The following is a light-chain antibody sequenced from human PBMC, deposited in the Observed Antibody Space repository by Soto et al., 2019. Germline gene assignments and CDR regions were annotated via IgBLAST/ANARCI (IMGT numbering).Light chain of an antibody. CDR3: QQYGSSPYT. CDR1: QSVSSNY. V-gene: IGKV3-20*01. CDR2: GAS. J-gene: IGKJ2*01. Sequence: EIVLTQSPGTLSLSPGERATLSCCASQSVSSNYVAWYQQKPGQAPRLFIYGASTRATGTPDRFSGSGSGTDFTLTISRLEPEDFAVYYCQQYGSSPYTFGQGTKVDIK.